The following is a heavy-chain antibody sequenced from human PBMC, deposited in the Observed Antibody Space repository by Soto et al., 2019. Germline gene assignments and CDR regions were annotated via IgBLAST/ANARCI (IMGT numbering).Heavy chain of an antibody. Sequence: QVQLVQSGAEVKKPGSSVKVSCKASGGTFSNYPISWVRQAPGQGLEWMGGIIPIFGTVNYAQKFPGRVTITADESTSTADMELSSLRSEDTAVYYCARGNHRWLQLWYFDLWGRGTLVTVSS. J-gene: IGHJ2*01. V-gene: IGHV1-69*12. CDR1: GGTFSNYP. D-gene: IGHD5-12*01. CDR2: IIPIFGTV. CDR3: ARGNHRWLQLWYFDL.